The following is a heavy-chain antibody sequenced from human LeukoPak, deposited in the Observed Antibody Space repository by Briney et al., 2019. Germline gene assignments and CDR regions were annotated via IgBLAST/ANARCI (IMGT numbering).Heavy chain of an antibody. J-gene: IGHJ4*02. V-gene: IGHV4-4*02. CDR3: AREGGPYRPLDY. Sequence: SQTLSLTCGVSGASLTTTNYWTWVRQPPGKGLEWIGEVNLQGSTNYNPSLMGRVAISVDTSENHISLQLTSVTAADTAVYYCAREGGPYRPLDYSGQGTLVTVSS. CDR1: GASLTTTNY. CDR2: VNLQGST.